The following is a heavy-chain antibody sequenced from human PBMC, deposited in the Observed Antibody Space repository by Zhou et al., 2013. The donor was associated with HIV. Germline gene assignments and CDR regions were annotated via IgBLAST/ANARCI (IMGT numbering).Heavy chain of an antibody. J-gene: IGHJ4*02. CDR3: ARGPYNWNYLGY. V-gene: IGHV1-3*01. CDR2: INAGHGDT. D-gene: IGHD1-20*01. Sequence: QVQLVQSGAEVKKPGASLRLSCKASGYTFTDYTMHWVRQAPGQGLEWMGWINAGHGDTKFSKKFQGRVTLTRDAFAAIGYMDLSSLTHEDTAVYYCARGPYNWNYLGYWGQGTLVTVSS. CDR1: GYTFTDYT.